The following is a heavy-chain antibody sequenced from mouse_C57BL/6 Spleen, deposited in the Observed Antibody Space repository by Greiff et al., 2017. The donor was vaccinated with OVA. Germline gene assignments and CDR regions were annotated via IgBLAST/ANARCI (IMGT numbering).Heavy chain of an antibody. V-gene: IGHV1-64*01. D-gene: IGHD2-1*01. CDR1: GYTFTSYW. CDR3: AYGNSAAWFAY. Sequence: QVQLQQSGAELVKPGASVKLSCKASGYTFTSYWMHWVKQRPGQGLEWIGMIHPNSGSTNYNEKFKSKATLTVDKSSSTAYMQLSSLTSEDSAVYYCAYGNSAAWFAYWGQGTLVTVSA. CDR2: IHPNSGST. J-gene: IGHJ3*01.